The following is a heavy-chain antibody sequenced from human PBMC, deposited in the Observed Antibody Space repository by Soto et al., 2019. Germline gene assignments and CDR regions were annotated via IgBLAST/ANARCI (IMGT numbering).Heavy chain of an antibody. CDR3: ASTFKLALSGQFDS. CDR1: GGSISSGGYS. CDR2: INHSGST. V-gene: IGHV4-30-2*01. D-gene: IGHD1-26*01. Sequence: PSETLSLTCAVSGGSISSGGYSWSWIRHPPGKGLEWIGSINHSGSTYYNPSLKSRVTISVDRSKNQFSLKLSSVTAADTAVYYCASTFKLALSGQFDSWGQGTLVTVSS. J-gene: IGHJ5*01.